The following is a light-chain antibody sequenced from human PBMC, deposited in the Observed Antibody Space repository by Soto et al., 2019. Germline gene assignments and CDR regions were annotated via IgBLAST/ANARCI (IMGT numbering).Light chain of an antibody. V-gene: IGLV2-8*01. Sequence: QSVLARPPSESGSPGQSVTISCTGTSSDVGAYKFVSWYQQNPGKAPKLIIYDVTKRPTGVPDRFSGSKSGNTASLTVSGLQAEDVDDYYGNSYVGNCNYGFGSGTKATVL. CDR2: DVT. CDR1: SSDVGAYKF. CDR3: NSYVGNCNYG. J-gene: IGLJ6*01.